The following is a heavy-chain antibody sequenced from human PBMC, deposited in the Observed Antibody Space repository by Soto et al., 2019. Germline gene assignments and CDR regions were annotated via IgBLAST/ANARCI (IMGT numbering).Heavy chain of an antibody. CDR1: GFTFDDYA. D-gene: IGHD5-12*01. CDR2: ISWNSGSI. CDR3: AKDMYRDGYNFFHYFDY. J-gene: IGHJ4*02. V-gene: IGHV3-9*01. Sequence: GGSLRLSCAASGFTFDDYAMHWVRQAPGKGLEWVSGISWNSGSIGYADSVKGRFTISRDNAKNSLYLQMNSLRAEDTALYYCAKDMYRDGYNFFHYFDYWGQGTLVTVSS.